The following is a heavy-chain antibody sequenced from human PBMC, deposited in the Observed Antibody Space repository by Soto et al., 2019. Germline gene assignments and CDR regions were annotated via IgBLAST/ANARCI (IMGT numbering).Heavy chain of an antibody. D-gene: IGHD2-21*01. V-gene: IGHV3-21*01. CDR3: ARSELRSPDAFDF. CDR2: ISSSSSYI. CDR1: GFTFSSYS. J-gene: IGHJ3*01. Sequence: GGSLRLSCAASGFTFSSYSMNWVRQAPGKGLEWVSSISSSSSYIYYADSVKGRSTISRDNAKNSLYLQMNSLRAEDTAVYYCARSELRSPDAFDFWGQGTMVTVSS.